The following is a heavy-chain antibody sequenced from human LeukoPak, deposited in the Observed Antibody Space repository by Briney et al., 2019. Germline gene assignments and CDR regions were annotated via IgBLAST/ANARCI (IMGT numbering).Heavy chain of an antibody. V-gene: IGHV3-21*01. CDR3: ATAYYDSSGSNHDAFDI. D-gene: IGHD3-22*01. CDR2: ISSSSSYI. CDR1: GFTFSSYW. Sequence: PGGSLRLSCAASGFTFSSYWMSWVRQAPGKGLEWVSSISSSSSYIYYADSVKGRFTISRDNAKNSLYLQMNSLRAEDTAVYYCATAYYDSSGSNHDAFDIWGQGTMVTVSS. J-gene: IGHJ3*02.